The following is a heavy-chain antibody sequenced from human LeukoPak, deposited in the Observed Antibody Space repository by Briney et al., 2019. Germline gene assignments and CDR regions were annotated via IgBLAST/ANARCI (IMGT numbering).Heavy chain of an antibody. D-gene: IGHD3-22*01. CDR1: GGSTRGYY. Sequence: PSETLSLTCIVSGGSTRGYYWNWIRQSAGKGLEWIGHIYSSGSTNYNPSLESRVTMSVETSKNQLSLKSTSMTAADTAVYYCARGKYDASGYYRQFEFWGQGTLVTVSS. J-gene: IGHJ4*02. CDR2: IYSSGST. V-gene: IGHV4-4*07. CDR3: ARGKYDASGYYRQFEF.